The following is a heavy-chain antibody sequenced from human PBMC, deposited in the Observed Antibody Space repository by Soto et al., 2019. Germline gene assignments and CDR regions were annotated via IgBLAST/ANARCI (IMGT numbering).Heavy chain of an antibody. V-gene: IGHV3-30*04. J-gene: IGHJ6*02. CDR2: ISYDGINK. CDR1: GFTFSSKA. Sequence: GGSLRLSCAASGFTFSSKAMHWVRQAPGKGLEWVPFISYDGINKYHADSVTGRFTISRDNSKNRLYLQMNSLRTEDTAVYYCARRYCSSTRCFYGMEVWGQGATVTASS. CDR3: ARRYCSSTRCFYGMEV. D-gene: IGHD2-2*01.